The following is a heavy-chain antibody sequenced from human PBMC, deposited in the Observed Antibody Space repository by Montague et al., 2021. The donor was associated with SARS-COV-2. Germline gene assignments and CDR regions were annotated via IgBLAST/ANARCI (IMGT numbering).Heavy chain of an antibody. CDR3: ARGPLRLKWLRPFDY. CDR1: NGSFSSYY. D-gene: IGHD5-12*01. CDR2: ITPSGST. J-gene: IGHJ4*02. Sequence: SETLFTCAVYNGSFSSYYWSWIRQPPGKGLEWIGDITPSGSTNHXPSLRSRVTLSVDTSKNQFSLDLSSVTAADTAVYYCARGPLRLKWLRPFDYWGQGILVTVSS. V-gene: IGHV4-34*01.